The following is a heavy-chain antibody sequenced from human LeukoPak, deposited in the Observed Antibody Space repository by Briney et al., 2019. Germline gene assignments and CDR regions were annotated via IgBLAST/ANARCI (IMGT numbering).Heavy chain of an antibody. Sequence: GSLRLSCAASGFPFSSYAMSWVRQAPGKGVEWVSAISGSGGSTYYADSVKGRFTISRDNSKNTLYLQMNSLRAEDTAVYYCAAGYCSGGSCYGFVDYWGQGTLVTVSS. D-gene: IGHD2-15*01. CDR3: AAGYCSGGSCYGFVDY. CDR2: ISGSGGST. J-gene: IGHJ4*02. CDR1: GFPFSSYA. V-gene: IGHV3-23*01.